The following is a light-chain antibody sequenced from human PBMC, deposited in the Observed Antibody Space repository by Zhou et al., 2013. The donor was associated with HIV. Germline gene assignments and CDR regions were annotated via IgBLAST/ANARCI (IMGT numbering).Light chain of an antibody. J-gene: IGKJ4*01. CDR3: QQSNSFLPLS. CDR2: AAS. V-gene: IGKV1-12*01. Sequence: DIQMTQSPSSVSASVGDRVTITCRASQDIKTWLAWYQQKPGRAPYLLIYAASSLHGGVSSRFSGRGSGTEFTLTISSLQPEDFATYYCQQSNSFLPLSFGGGTKVEIK. CDR1: QDIKTW.